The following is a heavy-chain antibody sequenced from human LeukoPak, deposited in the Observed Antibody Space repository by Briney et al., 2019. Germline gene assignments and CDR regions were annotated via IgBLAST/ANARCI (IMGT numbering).Heavy chain of an antibody. Sequence: PSETLSLTCSVSGGSISSSNYYWSWIRQPAGKGLEWIGRIYTSESTNYNPSLKSRVTISVDTSKNQFSLKLSSVTAADTAVYYCVRDTYYYDSSGYRGFDYWGQGTLVTVSS. CDR1: GGSISSSNYY. CDR3: VRDTYYYDSSGYRGFDY. V-gene: IGHV4-61*02. D-gene: IGHD3-22*01. CDR2: IYTSEST. J-gene: IGHJ4*02.